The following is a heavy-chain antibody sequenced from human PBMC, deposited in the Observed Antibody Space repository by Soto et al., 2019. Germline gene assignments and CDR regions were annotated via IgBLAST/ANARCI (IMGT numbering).Heavy chain of an antibody. Sequence: GGSLRLSCAASGFTVSSNYMSWVRQAPGKGLEWVSVIYSGGSTYYADPVKGRFTISRDNSKNTLYLQMSSLRAEDTAVYYCAKSVYNWNDGFFDYWGQGTLVTVSS. CDR2: IYSGGST. CDR1: GFTVSSNY. J-gene: IGHJ4*02. CDR3: AKSVYNWNDGFFDY. V-gene: IGHV3-66*02. D-gene: IGHD1-1*01.